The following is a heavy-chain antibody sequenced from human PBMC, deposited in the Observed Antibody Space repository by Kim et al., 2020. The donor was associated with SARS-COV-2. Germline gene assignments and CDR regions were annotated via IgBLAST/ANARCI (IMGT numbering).Heavy chain of an antibody. CDR2: IIPILGIA. CDR1: GGTFSSYA. J-gene: IGHJ5*02. D-gene: IGHD2-2*01. CDR3: AHFDDIVVVPAAPGGNWFDP. V-gene: IGHV1-69*04. Sequence: SVKVSCKASGGTFSSYAISWVRQAPGQGLEWMGRIIPILGIANYAQTFQGRVTITADKSTSTAYMELSSLRSEDTAVYYCAHFDDIVVVPAAPGGNWFDPWGQGTLVTVSS.